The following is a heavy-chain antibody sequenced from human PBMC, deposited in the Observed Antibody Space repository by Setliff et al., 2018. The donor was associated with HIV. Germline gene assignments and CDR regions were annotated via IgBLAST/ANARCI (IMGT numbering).Heavy chain of an antibody. J-gene: IGHJ5*02. D-gene: IGHD2-15*01. Sequence: SETLSLTCTVSGGSISSGTYYWSWIRQPAGKGLEWIGRLHLSGDTNYNPSLEGRITMSVDRSKNQFSLRLTSVTAADTAMYYCARVSRLHPFDPWGQGTLVTVSS. CDR3: ARVSRLHPFDP. V-gene: IGHV4-61*02. CDR1: GGSISSGTYY. CDR2: LHLSGDT.